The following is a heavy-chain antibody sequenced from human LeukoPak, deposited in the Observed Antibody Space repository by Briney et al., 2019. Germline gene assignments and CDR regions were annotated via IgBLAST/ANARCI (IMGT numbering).Heavy chain of an antibody. Sequence: SETLSLTCAVSGGSISSGGYSWSWIRQPPGKGLEWIGYIYYSGSTNYNPSLKSRVTISVDTSKNQFSLKLSSVTAADTAVYYCARVDSSGRYYFDYWGQGTLVTVSS. CDR1: GGSISSGGYS. J-gene: IGHJ4*02. CDR3: ARVDSSGRYYFDY. V-gene: IGHV4-61*08. D-gene: IGHD3-22*01. CDR2: IYYSGST.